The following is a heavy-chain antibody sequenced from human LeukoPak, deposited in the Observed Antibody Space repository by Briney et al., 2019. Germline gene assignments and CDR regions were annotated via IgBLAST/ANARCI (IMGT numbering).Heavy chain of an antibody. D-gene: IGHD5-12*01. Sequence: GGSLRLSCAASGITFSSYAMHWVRQAPGKGLEWVAVISYDGSNKYYADSVKGRFTISRDNSKNTLYLQMNSLKTEDTAVYYCTTDWDIVSRVYWGQGTLVTVSS. CDR1: GITFSSYA. CDR2: ISYDGSNK. J-gene: IGHJ4*02. CDR3: TTDWDIVSRVY. V-gene: IGHV3-30*04.